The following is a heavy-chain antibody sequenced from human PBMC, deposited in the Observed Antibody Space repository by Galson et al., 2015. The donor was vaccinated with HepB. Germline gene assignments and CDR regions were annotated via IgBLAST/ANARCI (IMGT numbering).Heavy chain of an antibody. D-gene: IGHD1-26*01. V-gene: IGHV3-74*01. Sequence: SLRLSCAASGFTFSSYWMHWVRQAPGKGLVWVSRINSDGSSTSYADSVKGRFTISRDNAKNTLYLQMNSLRAEDTAVYYCARDLSALVGATGVGFDYWGQGTLVTVSS. J-gene: IGHJ4*02. CDR3: ARDLSALVGATGVGFDY. CDR1: GFTFSSYW. CDR2: INSDGSST.